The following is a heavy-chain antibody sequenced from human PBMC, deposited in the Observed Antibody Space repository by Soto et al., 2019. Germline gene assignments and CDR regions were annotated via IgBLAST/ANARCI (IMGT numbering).Heavy chain of an antibody. CDR2: ISGYNGNT. CDR3: AATGGHYFGLDV. V-gene: IGHV1-18*01. CDR1: DHTFTYYG. D-gene: IGHD2-8*02. Sequence: QVQLLQSGGEVKKPGASVKVSCNSSDHTFTYYGNNGVRRAPGQGLEWMGWISGYNGNTKYAQKFQDRVTMSADTSTRTAYMEMRSLTSDDTAVYFCAATGGHYFGLDVWGQGTTVTVSS. J-gene: IGHJ6*02.